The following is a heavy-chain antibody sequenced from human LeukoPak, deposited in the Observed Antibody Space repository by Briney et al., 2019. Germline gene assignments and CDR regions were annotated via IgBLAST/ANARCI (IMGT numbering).Heavy chain of an antibody. CDR1: GFTFSSYA. J-gene: IGHJ4*02. Sequence: GGSLRLSCAASGFTFSSYAMSWVRQAPGKGLEWVSAISGSGGSTYYADSVKGRFTTSRDNAKNSLYLQMNSLRAEDTAVYYCARDLTSSSTPYYSDHWGQGTLVTVSS. V-gene: IGHV3-23*01. CDR2: ISGSGGST. D-gene: IGHD6-19*01. CDR3: ARDLTSSSTPYYSDH.